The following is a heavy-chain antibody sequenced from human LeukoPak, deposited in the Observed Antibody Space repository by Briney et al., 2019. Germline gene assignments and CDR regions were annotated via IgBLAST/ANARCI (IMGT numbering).Heavy chain of an antibody. CDR2: IYYSGST. J-gene: IGHJ6*03. D-gene: IGHD2-2*01. CDR3: ARGRPPVVPAAKGHYYYYMDV. CDR1: GGSISSGGYY. Sequence: SETLSLTFTVSGGSISSGGYYWSGIRQHPGKGLEWIRYIYYSGSTYYNPSLKSRVTISVDTSKNQLSLKLSSVTAADTAVYYCARGRPPVVPAAKGHYYYYMDVWGKGTTVTVSS. V-gene: IGHV4-31*03.